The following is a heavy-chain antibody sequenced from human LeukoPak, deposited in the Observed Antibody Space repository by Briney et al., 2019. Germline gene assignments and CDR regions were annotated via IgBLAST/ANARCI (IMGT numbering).Heavy chain of an antibody. CDR1: GFTFSSYW. V-gene: IGHV3-7*03. J-gene: IGHJ4*02. CDR3: ARVVQIEGSPSYFDY. CDR2: IKQDGSEK. D-gene: IGHD1-26*01. Sequence: GGSLRLSCAASGFTFSSYWMCWVRQAPGKGLEWVANIKQDGSEKYYVDSVKGRFTISRDNAKNSLYLQMNSLRAEDTAVYYCARVVQIEGSPSYFDYWGQGTLVTVSS.